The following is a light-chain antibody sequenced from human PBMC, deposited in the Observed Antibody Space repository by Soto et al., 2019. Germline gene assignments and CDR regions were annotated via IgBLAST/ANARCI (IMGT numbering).Light chain of an antibody. CDR1: SSNIGAGYV. J-gene: IGLJ3*02. Sequence: QSLLTQPPSVSGAPGQRVTISCTGSSSNIGAGYVHWYQQLPGTAPKLLIYGNSNRPSGVPDRFSGSKSGTSASLAITGLQAEDEADYYCQSYDSSLSGSVFGGGTKVTVL. CDR3: QSYDSSLSGSV. V-gene: IGLV1-40*01. CDR2: GNS.